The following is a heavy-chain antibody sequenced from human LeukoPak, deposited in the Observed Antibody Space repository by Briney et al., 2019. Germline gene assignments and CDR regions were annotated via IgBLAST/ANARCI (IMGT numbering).Heavy chain of an antibody. J-gene: IGHJ3*01. D-gene: IGHD2-2*01. CDR1: GVSVSDGRYY. CDR3: ATPYCSSISCLDVFNV. V-gene: IGHV4-31*03. CDR2: KYYSGNA. Sequence: SQTLSLTCNVSGVSVSDGRYYWTWIRQHPGKGLEWIGYKYYSGNAKYNPSLKSRLTISIDTSKNQFSLQLSSVTAADTATYYCATPYCSSISCLDVFNVWGQGTRVTVSS.